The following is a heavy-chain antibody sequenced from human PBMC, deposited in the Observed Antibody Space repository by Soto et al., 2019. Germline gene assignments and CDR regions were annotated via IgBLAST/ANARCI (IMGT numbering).Heavy chain of an antibody. Sequence: PGGSLRLSCAASGFTFSSYAMSWVRQAPGKGLEWVSAISGSGGSTYYADSVKGRFTISRDNSKNTLYLQMNSLRAEDTAVYYCANVVVVAATPAPFDYWGQGTLVTVPQ. D-gene: IGHD2-15*01. CDR2: ISGSGGST. V-gene: IGHV3-23*01. CDR3: ANVVVVAATPAPFDY. CDR1: GFTFSSYA. J-gene: IGHJ4*02.